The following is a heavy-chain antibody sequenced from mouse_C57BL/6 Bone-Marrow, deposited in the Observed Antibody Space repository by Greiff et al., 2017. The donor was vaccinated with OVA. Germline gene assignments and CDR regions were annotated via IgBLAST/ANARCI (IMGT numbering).Heavy chain of an antibody. J-gene: IGHJ3*01. CDR3: TRDTAYLRAWFAY. V-gene: IGHV5-9-1*02. CDR2: ISSGGDYI. D-gene: IGHD2-10*01. Sequence: EVKVEESGEGLVKPGGSLKLSCAASGFTFSSYAMSWVRQTPEKRLEWVAYISSGGDYIYYADTVKGRFTISRDNARNTLYLQMSSLKSEDTAMYYCTRDTAYLRAWFAYWGQGTLVTVSA. CDR1: GFTFSSYA.